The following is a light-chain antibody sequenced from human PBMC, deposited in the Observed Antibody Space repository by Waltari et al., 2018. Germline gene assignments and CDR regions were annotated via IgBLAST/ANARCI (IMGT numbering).Light chain of an antibody. V-gene: IGKV1-5*01. Sequence: DIQMTQSPSTLSASVGDRVTITCRASQRVTRYLAWYQQKPGKAPKVLIWDVSSLERRGPSRFSGSGSGTEFTLTISSLQPDDFATYYCQQYDRYSAWTFGQGTKVEIK. CDR3: QQYDRYSAWT. J-gene: IGKJ1*01. CDR1: QRVTRY. CDR2: DVS.